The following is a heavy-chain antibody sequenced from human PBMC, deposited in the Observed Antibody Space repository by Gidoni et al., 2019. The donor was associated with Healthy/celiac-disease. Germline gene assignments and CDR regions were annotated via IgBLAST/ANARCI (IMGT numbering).Heavy chain of an antibody. CDR2: INWNGGST. V-gene: IGHV3-20*01. J-gene: IGHJ2*01. D-gene: IGHD4-17*01. CDR1: GFPFDDYG. Sequence: EVQLVESGGGVVRPVRSLRLSCAASGFPFDDYGMSWVRQAPGKGLEWVSGINWNGGSTGYADSVKGRFTISRDNAKNSLYLQMNSLRAEDTALYHCARDDYGDYYWYFDLWGRGTLVTVSS. CDR3: ARDDYGDYYWYFDL.